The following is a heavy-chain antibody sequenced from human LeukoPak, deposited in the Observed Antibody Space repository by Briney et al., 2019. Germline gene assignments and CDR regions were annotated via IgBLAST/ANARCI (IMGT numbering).Heavy chain of an antibody. CDR1: GMAFGGCW. CDR2: INHSGST. V-gene: IGHV4-34*01. Sequence: SDTPSLTYAVYGMAFGGCWGSWNLQPPGKGLEGSGEINHSGSTNYNPSLKSRVTISVDTSKNQFSLKLSSVTAAYTAVHYCASSSGYYRQLSVPFDYWGQGTLVPVS. D-gene: IGHD3-22*01. J-gene: IGHJ4*02. CDR3: ASSSGYYRQLSVPFDY.